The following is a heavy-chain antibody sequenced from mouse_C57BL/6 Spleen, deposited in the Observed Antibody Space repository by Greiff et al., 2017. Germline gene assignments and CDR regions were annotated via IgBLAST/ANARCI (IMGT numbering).Heavy chain of an antibody. CDR1: GYTFTDHT. CDR3: ARRAIYYYGSSYVGAMDY. Sequence: VQLQQSDAELVKPGASVKISCKVSGYTFTDHTIHWMKQRPEQGLEWIGYIYPRDGSTKYNEKFKGKATLTADKSSSTAYMQLNSLTSEDSAVYFCARRAIYYYGSSYVGAMDYWGQGTSVTVSS. V-gene: IGHV1-78*01. CDR2: IYPRDGST. D-gene: IGHD1-1*01. J-gene: IGHJ4*01.